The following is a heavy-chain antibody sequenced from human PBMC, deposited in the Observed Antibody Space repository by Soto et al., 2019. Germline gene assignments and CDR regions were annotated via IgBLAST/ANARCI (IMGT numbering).Heavy chain of an antibody. CDR1: GFTFSDYY. D-gene: IGHD2-2*01. CDR3: ARDRSRYCSSTSCQQYYYYGMDV. Sequence: GGSLRLSCAASGFTFSDYYMSWIRQAPGKGLEWVPYISSSSSYTNYADSVKGRFTISRDNAKNSLYLQMNSLRAEDTAVYYCARDRSRYCSSTSCQQYYYYGMDVWGQGTTVTVSS. V-gene: IGHV3-11*06. CDR2: ISSSSSYT. J-gene: IGHJ6*02.